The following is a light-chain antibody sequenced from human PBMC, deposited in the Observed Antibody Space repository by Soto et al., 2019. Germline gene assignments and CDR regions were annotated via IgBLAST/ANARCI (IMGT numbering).Light chain of an antibody. CDR3: QQRSNWPPWT. J-gene: IGKJ1*01. Sequence: EIVLTQSPGTLSLSPGERATFSCRASQSVSSSYLAWYQQKPGQAPRLLIYDASNRATGIPARFSGSGSGTDFTLTISSLEPEDFAVYYCQQRSNWPPWTFGQGTKVDIK. CDR1: QSVSSSY. CDR2: DAS. V-gene: IGKV3-11*01.